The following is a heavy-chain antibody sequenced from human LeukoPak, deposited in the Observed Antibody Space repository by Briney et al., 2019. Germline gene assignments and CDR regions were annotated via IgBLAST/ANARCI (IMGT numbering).Heavy chain of an antibody. CDR2: IGESDGDT. Sequence: PGGSLRLSCAASGFSFSSYAMSGVRQAPGKGLEWVSGIGESDGDTFYTDSVKGRFTISRDNSKNTLYLQMNSLRVEDTAVYYCVKYQVSGTHYFDSWGQGTLVTVSS. CDR3: VKYQVSGTHYFDS. CDR1: GFSFSSYA. V-gene: IGHV3-23*01. J-gene: IGHJ4*02. D-gene: IGHD1-26*01.